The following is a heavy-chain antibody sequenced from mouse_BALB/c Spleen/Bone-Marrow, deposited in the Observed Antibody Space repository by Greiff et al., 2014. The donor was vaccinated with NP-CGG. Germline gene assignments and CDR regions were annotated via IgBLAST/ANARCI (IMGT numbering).Heavy chain of an antibody. CDR2: ISDGGTYT. Sequence: EVKLVESGGGLVKPGGSLKLSCAASGFTFSDYYMYWVRQTPEKRLEWVATISDGGTYTFYPDSVKGRFTISRGNAKNNLYLQMSSLQSEDTAMYYCTRSGKRYGAMDYWGQGTSVTVSS. CDR3: TRSGKRYGAMDY. D-gene: IGHD2-10*02. V-gene: IGHV5-4*02. CDR1: GFTFSDYY. J-gene: IGHJ4*01.